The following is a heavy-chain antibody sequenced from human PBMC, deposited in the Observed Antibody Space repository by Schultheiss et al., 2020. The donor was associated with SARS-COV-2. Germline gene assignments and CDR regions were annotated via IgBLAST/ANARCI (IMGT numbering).Heavy chain of an antibody. CDR3: TRVGGYSGYDLRY. J-gene: IGHJ4*02. V-gene: IGHV3-49*04. Sequence: GESLKISCTASGFTFGDYAMSWVRQAPGKGLEWVGFIRSKAYGGTTEYAASVKGRFTISRDDSKSIAYLQMNSLKTEDTAVYYCTRVGGYSGYDLRYWGQGTLVTVSS. CDR1: GFTFGDYA. D-gene: IGHD5-12*01. CDR2: IRSKAYGGTT.